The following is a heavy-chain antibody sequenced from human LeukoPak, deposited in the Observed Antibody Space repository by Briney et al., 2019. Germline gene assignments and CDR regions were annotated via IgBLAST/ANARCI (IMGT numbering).Heavy chain of an antibody. CDR2: IFYTGGT. CDR3: ARGLRVATDYFDY. J-gene: IGHJ4*02. V-gene: IGHV4-39*01. D-gene: IGHD5-12*01. CDR1: GGSITTSSYY. Sequence: SETLSLTCSVSGGSITTSSYYWGWIRQPPEKGLEWIGSIFYTGGTYYSPSLKSRVTISVDTSKNQFSLKLSSVTAADTAVYYCARGLRVATDYFDYWGQGTLVTVSS.